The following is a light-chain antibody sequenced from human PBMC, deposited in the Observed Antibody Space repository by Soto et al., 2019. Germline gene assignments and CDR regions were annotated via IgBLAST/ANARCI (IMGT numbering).Light chain of an antibody. Sequence: DIQMTQSPSSLSASVGDRVTVTCQASRDISHYLNWYQHKPGKPPKLLIYDASFLETGVPSRFSGSRSGTNFTFTISSLQPEDSATYYCQQYDDLFSFGPGTKVNI. CDR1: RDISHY. CDR2: DAS. CDR3: QQYDDLFS. J-gene: IGKJ3*01. V-gene: IGKV1-33*01.